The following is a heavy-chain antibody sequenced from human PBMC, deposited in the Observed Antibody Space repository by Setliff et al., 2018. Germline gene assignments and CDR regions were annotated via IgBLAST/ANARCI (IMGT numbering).Heavy chain of an antibody. D-gene: IGHD1-20*01. CDR1: GGSFSGYY. CDR2: IIHSGST. Sequence: SETLSLTCAVYGGSFSGYYWSWIRQPPGKRLEWIGEIIHSGSTNYNPSLKSRVTISADTSKSEFSLRLNSVTAADSAVYYCARLTGKTSGYRRFDPWGQGILVTVSS. J-gene: IGHJ5*02. V-gene: IGHV4-34*12. CDR3: ARLTGKTSGYRRFDP.